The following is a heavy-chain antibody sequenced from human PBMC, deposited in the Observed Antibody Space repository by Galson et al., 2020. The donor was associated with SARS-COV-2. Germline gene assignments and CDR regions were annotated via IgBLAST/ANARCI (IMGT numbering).Heavy chain of an antibody. V-gene: IGHV3-21*01. CDR3: ARDLTAGYSGYDTPGY. D-gene: IGHD5-12*01. J-gene: IGHJ4*02. Sequence: GGSLRLSCAASGFTFSSYSMNWVRQAPGKGLEWVSSISSSSSYIYYADSVKGRFTISRDNAKNSLYLQMNSLRAEDTAVYYCARDLTAGYSGYDTPGYWGQGTLVTVSS. CDR1: GFTFSSYS. CDR2: ISSSSSYI.